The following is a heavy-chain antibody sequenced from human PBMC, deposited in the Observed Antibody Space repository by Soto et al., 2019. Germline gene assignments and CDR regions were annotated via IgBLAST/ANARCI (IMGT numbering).Heavy chain of an antibody. D-gene: IGHD6-19*01. CDR2: IYPGDSDT. J-gene: IGHJ4*02. CDR1: GYSFTSYW. CDR3: ARPRIAVAGTYYFDY. Sequence: RGESLKISCKGSGYSFTSYWIGWVRQMPGKGLEWMGIIYPGDSDTRYSPSFQGQVTISADKSISTAYLQCSSLKASDTAMYYFARPRIAVAGTYYFDYWGQGTLVTVSS. V-gene: IGHV5-51*01.